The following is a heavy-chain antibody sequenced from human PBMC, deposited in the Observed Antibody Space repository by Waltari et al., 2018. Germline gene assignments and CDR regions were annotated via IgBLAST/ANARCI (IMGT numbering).Heavy chain of an antibody. CDR1: GFTFSAYS. V-gene: IGHV3-21*01. D-gene: IGHD2-15*01. CDR3: ARGALYCSGGGCYPDY. J-gene: IGHJ4*02. Sequence: EVQLVESGGGLVKPGGSLRLSCAASGFTFSAYSMQWVRQAPGTRLEWVSSISSSSTSIYYADSVRGRFTISRDNAKNSLYLQMNSLRAEDTAVYYCARGALYCSGGGCYPDYWGQGTLVTVSS. CDR2: ISSSSTSI.